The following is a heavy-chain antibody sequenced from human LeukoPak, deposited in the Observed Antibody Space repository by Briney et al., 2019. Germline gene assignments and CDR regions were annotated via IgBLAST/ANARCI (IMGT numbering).Heavy chain of an antibody. CDR1: GGSISSYY. CDR3: ARVMLLGFGELPQYYFDY. V-gene: IGHV4-59*08. CDR2: IYYSGST. D-gene: IGHD3-10*01. J-gene: IGHJ4*02. Sequence: SETLSLTCTVSGGSISSYYWSWIRQPPGKGLEWIGYIYYSGSTNYNPSLKSRVTISVDTSKNQFSLKLSSVTAADTAVYYCARVMLLGFGELPQYYFDYWGQGTLVTVSS.